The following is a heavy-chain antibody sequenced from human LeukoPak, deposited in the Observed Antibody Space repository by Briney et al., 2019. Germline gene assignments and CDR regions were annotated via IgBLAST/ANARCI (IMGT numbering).Heavy chain of an antibody. V-gene: IGHV4-34*01. CDR1: GGSFSGYY. D-gene: IGHD5-18*01. J-gene: IGHJ4*02. CDR2: INHSGST. CDR3: ARGAWYSYAPFDY. Sequence: SETLSLTCAVYGGSFSGYYWSWIRQLPGKGLEWIGEINHSGSTNYNPSLKSRVTISVDTSKNQFSLKLSSVTAADTAVYYCARGAWYSYAPFDYWGQGTLVTVSS.